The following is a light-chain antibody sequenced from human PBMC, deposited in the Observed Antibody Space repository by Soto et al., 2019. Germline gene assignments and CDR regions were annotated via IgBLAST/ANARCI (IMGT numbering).Light chain of an antibody. CDR3: QSYDSSLSGSV. CDR1: SSNIGAGYD. J-gene: IGLJ3*02. V-gene: IGLV1-40*01. CDR2: GNS. Sequence: QSVLTQPPSVSGAPGQRVTISCTGSSSNIGAGYDVHWYQQLPGTAPKLLIYGNSNRPSGVPDRFSGAKSGTSASLAITGLQAEDEADYYCQSYDSSLSGSVLGGGTKLTVL.